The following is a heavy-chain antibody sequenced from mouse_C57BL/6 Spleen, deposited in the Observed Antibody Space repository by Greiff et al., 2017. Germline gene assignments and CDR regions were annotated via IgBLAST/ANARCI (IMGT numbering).Heavy chain of an antibody. CDR1: GYAFSSYW. Sequence: QVHVKQSGAELVKPGASVKISCKASGYAFSSYWMNWVKQRPGKGLEWIGQIYPGDGDTNYNGKFKGKATLTADKSSSTAYMQLSSLTSEDSAVYFCARSEGYCGYYLDYWGQGTTLTVSS. J-gene: IGHJ2*01. CDR2: IYPGDGDT. CDR3: ARSEGYCGYYLDY. D-gene: IGHD2-12*01. V-gene: IGHV1-80*01.